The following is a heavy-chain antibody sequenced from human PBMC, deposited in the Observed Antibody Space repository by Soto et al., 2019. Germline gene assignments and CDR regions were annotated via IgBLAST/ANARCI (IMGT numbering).Heavy chain of an antibody. Sequence: QVQLVQSEGELRQPGASLTVSCRASGYTFTSYGIIWVRQAPRQALEWMGYISPNSGATTYAQNLQVRLTLTTDTSTSTAYMGLRSLSSDDTAIYYCVREMWTRSGPQHFFDSWGMGALVTVSS. CDR2: ISPNSGAT. V-gene: IGHV1-18*01. J-gene: IGHJ4*02. CDR1: GYTFTSYG. D-gene: IGHD6-25*01. CDR3: VREMWTRSGPQHFFDS.